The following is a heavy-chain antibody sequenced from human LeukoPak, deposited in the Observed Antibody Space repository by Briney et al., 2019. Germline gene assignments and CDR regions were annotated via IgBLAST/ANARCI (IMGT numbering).Heavy chain of an antibody. CDR1: GYTFTSYG. J-gene: IGHJ5*02. Sequence: ASVKVSCKAAGYTFTSYGISWVRRAPGQGLEWMGWISAYNGNTNYAQKLQGRVTMTTDTSTSTDYMALRSLRSDDTAVYSCARAPVDQLLYGGHNWFDPWGQGTLVTVSS. D-gene: IGHD2-2*01. CDR3: ARAPVDQLLYGGHNWFDP. V-gene: IGHV1-18*01. CDR2: ISAYNGNT.